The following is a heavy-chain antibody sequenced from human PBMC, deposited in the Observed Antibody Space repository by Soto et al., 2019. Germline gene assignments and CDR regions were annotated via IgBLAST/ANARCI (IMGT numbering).Heavy chain of an antibody. CDR1: GFSLSTSGVG. Sequence: QITLKESGPTLVKPTQTLTLTCTFSGFSLSTSGVGVGWIRQPPGKALEWLALIYWDDDKRYSPSLKSRLTITKDTSKNQVVLTMTNMDPVDTATYYCAHGVDCSGGSCYLPYYFDYWGQGTLVTVSS. D-gene: IGHD2-15*01. CDR3: AHGVDCSGGSCYLPYYFDY. V-gene: IGHV2-5*02. J-gene: IGHJ4*02. CDR2: IYWDDDK.